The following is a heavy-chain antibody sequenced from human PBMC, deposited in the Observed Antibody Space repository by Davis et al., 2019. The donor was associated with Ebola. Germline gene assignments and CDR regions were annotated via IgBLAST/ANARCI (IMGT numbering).Heavy chain of an antibody. D-gene: IGHD3-10*01. CDR2: ISGSGGST. CDR1: GFTFSSYA. CDR3: ARERKLGFYGMDV. J-gene: IGHJ6*02. V-gene: IGHV3-23*01. Sequence: GESLKISCAASGFTFSSYAMSWVRQAPGKGLEWVSAISGSGGSTYYADSVKGRFTISRDNSKNTLYLQMNSLRAEDTAVYYCARERKLGFYGMDVWGQGTTVTVSS.